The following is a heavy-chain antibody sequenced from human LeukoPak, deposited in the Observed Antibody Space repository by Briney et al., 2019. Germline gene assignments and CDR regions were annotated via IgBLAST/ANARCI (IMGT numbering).Heavy chain of an antibody. Sequence: ASVKVSCKASGYTFTSYDINWVRQATGQGLEGMGWMNPNSGNTGYAQKFQGRVTMTRNTSIRKAYMELRSLRSEDTAVYYCARGAREYQLLSSWFDPWGQGTLVTVSS. CDR3: ARGAREYQLLSSWFDP. J-gene: IGHJ5*02. CDR1: GYTFTSYD. V-gene: IGHV1-8*01. D-gene: IGHD2-2*01. CDR2: MNPNSGNT.